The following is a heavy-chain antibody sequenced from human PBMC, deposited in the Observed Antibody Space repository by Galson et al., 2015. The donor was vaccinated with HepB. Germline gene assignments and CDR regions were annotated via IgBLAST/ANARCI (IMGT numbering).Heavy chain of an antibody. Sequence: SVKVSCKASGYTFTGYYMHWVRQAPGQGLEWMGRINPNSGGTNYAQKFQGRVTMTRDTSISAAYMELSRLRSDDTAVYYCARVLPGYSSSWYWFDPWGQGTLVTVSS. CDR3: ARVLPGYSSSWYWFDP. CDR1: GYTFTGYY. D-gene: IGHD6-13*01. J-gene: IGHJ5*02. CDR2: INPNSGGT. V-gene: IGHV1-2*06.